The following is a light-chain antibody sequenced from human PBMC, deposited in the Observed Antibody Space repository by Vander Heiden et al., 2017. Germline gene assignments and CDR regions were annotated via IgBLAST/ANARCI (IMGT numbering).Light chain of an antibody. V-gene: IGKV1-39*01. CDR1: QSISSY. CDR3: QQSYSTPLT. Sequence: IQMTTSPSSLSASVGDRVTITCRASQSISSYLNWYQQKPGKAPKLLIYAASSLQRGVPSRFSGSGSGTDFTLTISSLQPEDFATYYCQQSYSTPLTFGGGTKVEIK. J-gene: IGKJ4*01. CDR2: AAS.